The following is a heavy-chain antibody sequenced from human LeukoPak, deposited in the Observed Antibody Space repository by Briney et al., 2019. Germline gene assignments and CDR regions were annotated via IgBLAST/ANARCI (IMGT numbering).Heavy chain of an antibody. D-gene: IGHD3-16*01. CDR2: IYSGGST. CDR3: AKGGRLAARVFY. V-gene: IGHV3-53*01. CDR1: GFTVSSNY. Sequence: PGGSLRLSCAASGFTVSSNYMSWVRQAPGKGLEWVSVIYSGGSTYYADSVKGRFNISRDNSKNTVYLQMNSLRVEDTAVYYCAKGGRLAARVFYWGQGTLVTVSS. J-gene: IGHJ4*02.